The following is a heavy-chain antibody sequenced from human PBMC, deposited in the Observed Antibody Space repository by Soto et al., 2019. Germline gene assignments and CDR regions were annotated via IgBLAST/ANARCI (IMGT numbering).Heavy chain of an antibody. CDR1: GFTFSSYS. J-gene: IGHJ4*02. Sequence: GGSLRLSCAASGFTFSSYSMNWVRQAPGKGLEWVSSISSSSSYIYYADSVKGRFTISRDNAKNSLYLQMNSLRAKDTAVYYCAREGIAALPFDYWGQGTLVTVSS. CDR2: ISSSSSYI. V-gene: IGHV3-21*01. D-gene: IGHD6-6*01. CDR3: AREGIAALPFDY.